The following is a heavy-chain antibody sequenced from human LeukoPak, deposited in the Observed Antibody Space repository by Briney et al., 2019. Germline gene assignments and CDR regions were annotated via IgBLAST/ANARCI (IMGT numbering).Heavy chain of an antibody. CDR2: IYYSGST. CDR1: GGSISSSSYY. V-gene: IGHV4-39*07. Sequence: SETLSPTCTVSGGSISSSSYYWGWIRQPPGKGLEWIGSIYYSGSTYYNPSLKSRVTISVDTSKNQFSLKLSSVTAADTAVYYCARGPFRFDPWGQGTLVTVSS. CDR3: ARGPFRFDP. J-gene: IGHJ5*02.